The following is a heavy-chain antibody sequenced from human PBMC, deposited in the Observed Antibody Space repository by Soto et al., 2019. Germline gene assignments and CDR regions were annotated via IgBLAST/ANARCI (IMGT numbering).Heavy chain of an antibody. CDR3: AKVAVGYSNYYYYGMDV. V-gene: IGHV3-23*01. J-gene: IGHJ6*02. CDR2: ISGSGGST. CDR1: GFTFSSYA. D-gene: IGHD4-4*01. Sequence: GGSLRLSCAASGFTFSSYAMSWVRQAPGKGLEWVSAISGSGGSTYYADSVKGRFTISRDNSKNTLYLQMNSLRAEDTAVYYCAKVAVGYSNYYYYGMDVWGQGTTVTASS.